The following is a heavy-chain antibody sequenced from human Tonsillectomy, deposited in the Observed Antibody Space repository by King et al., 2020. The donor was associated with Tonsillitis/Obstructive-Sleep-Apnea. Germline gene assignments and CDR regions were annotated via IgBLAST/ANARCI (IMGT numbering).Heavy chain of an antibody. CDR2: IYYSGST. CDR3: ARVVYQLLGDYYYYMDV. D-gene: IGHD2-2*01. V-gene: IGHV4-59*01. CDR1: GGSISSYY. J-gene: IGHJ6*03. Sequence: QLQESGPGLVKPSETLSLTCIVSGGSISSYYWSWIRQPPGKGLEWIGYIYYSGSTNYNPSLKSRVTLSVDTSKNPFSLKLSSVTAAGTAVYYCARVVYQLLGDYYYYMDVWGKGTTVTVSS.